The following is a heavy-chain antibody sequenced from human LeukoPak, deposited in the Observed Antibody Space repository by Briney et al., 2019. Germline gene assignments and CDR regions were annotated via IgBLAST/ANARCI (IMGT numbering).Heavy chain of an antibody. V-gene: IGHV3-74*01. CDR2: INTDGRST. D-gene: IGHD2-21*02. CDR3: TRDAGTAGAERLDY. CDR1: GSTFSNYY. J-gene: IGHJ4*02. Sequence: GGSLRLSCAASGSTFSNYYMHWVRRAPGKGLVWVSRINTDGRSTDYADSVKGRFTISRDNAKNMLYLQMNSLRAEDTAVYYCTRDAGTAGAERLDYWGQGTLVTVSS.